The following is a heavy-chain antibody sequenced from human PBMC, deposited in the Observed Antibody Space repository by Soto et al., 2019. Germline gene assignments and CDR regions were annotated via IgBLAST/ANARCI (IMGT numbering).Heavy chain of an antibody. V-gene: IGHV3-15*01. J-gene: IGHJ6*02. D-gene: IGHD3-10*01. CDR2: IKSKTDGGTT. CDR3: TTDDFMVRGVMRGNYYYYYGMDV. CDR1: GFTFSNAW. Sequence: GSLRLSCAASGFTFSNAWMSWVRQAPGKGLEWVGRIKSKTDGGTTDYAAPVKGRFTISRDDSKNTLYLQMNSLKTEDTAVYYCTTDDFMVRGVMRGNYYYYYGMDVWGQGTTVTVSS.